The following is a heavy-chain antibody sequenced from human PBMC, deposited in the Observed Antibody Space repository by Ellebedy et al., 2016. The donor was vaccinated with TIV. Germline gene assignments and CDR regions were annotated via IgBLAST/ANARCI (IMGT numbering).Heavy chain of an antibody. D-gene: IGHD6-19*01. Sequence: SGPTLVKPTQTLTLTCTFSGFSLSTTRVSVSWIRQPPGKALEWLARIDWDDDKYFNTSLRTRLTISKDTSKNQVVLTMTNMDPVDTATYYCARTDDSGWAFDSWGQGTLVTVSS. CDR3: ARTDDSGWAFDS. CDR2: IDWDDDK. CDR1: GFSLSTTRVS. J-gene: IGHJ4*02. V-gene: IGHV2-70*11.